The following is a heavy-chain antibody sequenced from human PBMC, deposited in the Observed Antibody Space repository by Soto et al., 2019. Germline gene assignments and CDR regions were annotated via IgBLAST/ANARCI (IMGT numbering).Heavy chain of an antibody. J-gene: IGHJ3*02. V-gene: IGHV1-2*02. CDR2: INPNSGGT. CDR3: ARQVGSKSGDAFDI. D-gene: IGHD3-10*01. Sequence: EASVKVSCKASGYTFTGYYMHWVRRAPGQGLEWMGWINPNSGGTNYAQKFQGRVTMTRDTSISTAYMELSRLRSDDTAVYYCARQVGSKSGDAFDIWGQGTMVTVSS. CDR1: GYTFTGYY.